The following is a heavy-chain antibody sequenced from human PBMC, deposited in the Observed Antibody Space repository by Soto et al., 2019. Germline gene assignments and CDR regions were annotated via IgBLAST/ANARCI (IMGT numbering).Heavy chain of an antibody. CDR2: ISSNGGST. D-gene: IGHD6-19*01. Sequence: EVQLLESGGGLVQSGGSMRLSCAASGLTVSSNYMTWVRQAPGKGLEYVSAISSNGGSTYYANSVKGRFTISRDNSKNTLYLQMGSLRAEDMAVYYCARGFGWLDYWGQGTLVIVSS. CDR3: ARGFGWLDY. J-gene: IGHJ4*02. CDR1: GLTVSSNY. V-gene: IGHV3-64*01.